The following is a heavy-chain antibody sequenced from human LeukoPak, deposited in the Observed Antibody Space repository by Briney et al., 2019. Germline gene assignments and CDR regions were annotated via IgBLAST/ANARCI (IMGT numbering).Heavy chain of an antibody. D-gene: IGHD3-3*01. CDR3: ARGGANYYDFWSGSGGMDV. CDR2: MNPNSGNA. Sequence: ASVKVSCKASGYTFTSYDINWVRQATGQGLEWMGWMNPNSGNAGYAQKFQGRVTMTRNTSISTAYMELSSLRSEDTAVYYCARGGANYYDFWSGSGGMDVWGQGTTVTVSS. J-gene: IGHJ6*02. CDR1: GYTFTSYD. V-gene: IGHV1-8*01.